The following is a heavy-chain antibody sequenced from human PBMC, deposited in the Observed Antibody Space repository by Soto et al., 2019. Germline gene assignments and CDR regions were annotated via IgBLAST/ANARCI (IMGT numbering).Heavy chain of an antibody. CDR1: GFTFSSYA. Sequence: QVQLVESGGGVVQPGRSLRLSCAASGFTFSSYAMHWVRQAPRKGLEWVAVISYEGSNKYYGDSVKGRFTISRDNSKNKLYLRMNSLRAEDTAVYYFSGGQLLPDGWFDPWGQGTLVTVSS. CDR2: ISYEGSNK. CDR3: SGGQLLPDGWFDP. V-gene: IGHV3-30-3*01. D-gene: IGHD2-2*01. J-gene: IGHJ5*02.